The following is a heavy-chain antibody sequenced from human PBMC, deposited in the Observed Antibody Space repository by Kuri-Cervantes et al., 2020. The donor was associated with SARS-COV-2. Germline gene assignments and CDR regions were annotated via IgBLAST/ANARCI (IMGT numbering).Heavy chain of an antibody. CDR3: ARQSPLELELSGDYYHYHMDV. CDR2: IYYSGST. J-gene: IGHJ6*02. V-gene: IGHV4-39*01. CDR1: GGSISSNYYY. Sequence: SETLSLTCTVSGGSISSNYYYWGWIRQPPGKGLEWIGSIYYSGSTYYNPSLKSRVTISVDTSKNQFSLKLSSVTAADTAMYYCARQSPLELELSGDYYHYHMDVWGQGTTVTVSS. D-gene: IGHD1-7*01.